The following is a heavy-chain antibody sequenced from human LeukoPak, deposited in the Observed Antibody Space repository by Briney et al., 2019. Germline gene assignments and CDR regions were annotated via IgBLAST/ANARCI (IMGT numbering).Heavy chain of an antibody. D-gene: IGHD1/OR15-1a*01. Sequence: SVKVSCKASGYTFTSYDISWVRQAPGQGLEWMGGIIPIFGTANYAQKFQGRVTITADESTSTAYMELSSLRSEDTAVYYCARGGGTRVSRFDPWGQGTLVTVSS. CDR3: ARGGGTRVSRFDP. J-gene: IGHJ5*02. CDR1: GYTFTSYD. V-gene: IGHV1-69*13. CDR2: IIPIFGTA.